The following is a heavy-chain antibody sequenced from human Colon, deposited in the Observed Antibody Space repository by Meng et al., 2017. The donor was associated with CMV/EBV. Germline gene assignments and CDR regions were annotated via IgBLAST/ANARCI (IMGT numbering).Heavy chain of an antibody. D-gene: IGHD3-3*01. V-gene: IGHV3-7*01. CDR1: GFTFSSYW. CDR2: INQDGSEK. Sequence: GGSLRLSCVASGFTFSSYWMSWVRQAPGKGLEWVANINQDGSEKYYVDSVKGRFTISRDNAKNSLYLQMNSLRAEDTAVYYCATSYYDFWSGYSDYRGQGTLVTVSS. J-gene: IGHJ4*02. CDR3: ATSYYDFWSGYSDY.